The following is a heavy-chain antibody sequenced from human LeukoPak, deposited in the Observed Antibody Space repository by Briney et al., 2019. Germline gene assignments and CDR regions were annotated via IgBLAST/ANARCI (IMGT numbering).Heavy chain of an antibody. CDR3: ARGMVVLMVYAQYYYGMDV. D-gene: IGHD2-8*01. CDR1: GGSISSYY. V-gene: IGHV4-4*07. CDR2: IYTSGST. J-gene: IGHJ6*02. Sequence: SETLSLTCTVSGGSISSYYWSWIRQPAGKGLEWIGRIYTSGSTNYNPSLKSRVTMSVDTSKNQFSLKLSSVTAADTAVYYCARGMVVLMVYAQYYYGMDVWGQGTTVTVSS.